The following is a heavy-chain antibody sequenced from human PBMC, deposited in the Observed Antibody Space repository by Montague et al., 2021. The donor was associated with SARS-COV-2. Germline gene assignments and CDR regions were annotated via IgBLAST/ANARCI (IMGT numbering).Heavy chain of an antibody. Sequence: SETLSLTCTVSGGSISSYYWSWIRQPPGKGLEWIGYIYHSGSTNYNPSLKSRVSMSVDTSKNQFSLHLSSVTAADTAVYYCARDKVAGRGYYLEYWGQGTLVTVSS. V-gene: IGHV4-59*01. CDR1: GGSISSYY. D-gene: IGHD6-19*01. J-gene: IGHJ4*02. CDR2: IYHSGST. CDR3: ARDKVAGRGYYLEY.